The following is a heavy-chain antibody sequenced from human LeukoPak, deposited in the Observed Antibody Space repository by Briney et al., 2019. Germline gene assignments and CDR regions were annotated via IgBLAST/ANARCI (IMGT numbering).Heavy chain of an antibody. CDR1: GFTFSIYA. V-gene: IGHV3-30*01. D-gene: IGHD3-3*01. CDR3: ATDATSYYDFWSGYYTWGNWFDP. J-gene: IGHJ5*02. CDR2: ISHDGGNK. Sequence: GGSLRLSCAASGFTFSIYAMHWVLQAPGQGLEWVAVISHDGGNKHYAHSVSGRFTISRDNSKTTLYLQMNRLTAEDTAVYHCATDATSYYDFWSGYYTWGNWFDPWGQGTLVTVSS.